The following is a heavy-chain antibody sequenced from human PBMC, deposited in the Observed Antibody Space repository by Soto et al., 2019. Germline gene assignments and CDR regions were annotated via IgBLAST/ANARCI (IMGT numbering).Heavy chain of an antibody. Sequence: QVQLVQSGAEVKKPGASVKVSCKASGYTFTRYGISWVQQAPGQGLEWVGWISAYNGNTNYAQKLQGRVTMTKDTSTSTVYMELRSLRSDDTAVYYCARLDSDYDYYYAMDVWGQGTTVTVSS. J-gene: IGHJ6*02. D-gene: IGHD5-18*01. CDR3: ARLDSDYDYYYAMDV. CDR2: ISAYNGNT. CDR1: GYTFTRYG. V-gene: IGHV1-18*01.